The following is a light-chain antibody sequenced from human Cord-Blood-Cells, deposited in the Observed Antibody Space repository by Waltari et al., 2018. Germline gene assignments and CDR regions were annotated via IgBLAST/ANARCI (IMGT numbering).Light chain of an antibody. J-gene: IGLJ1*01. CDR3: MIWHSSAYV. Sequence: QAVLTQPSSLSASPGASASLTCTLHSGIHVGTYRIYWYQQKPGSPPQYLLRYKSDSDKQQGSGVPSRFSGSKDASANAGILLISGLQSEDEADYYCMIWHSSAYVFGTGTKVTVL. CDR1: SGIHVGTYR. V-gene: IGLV5-45*02. CDR2: YKSDSDK.